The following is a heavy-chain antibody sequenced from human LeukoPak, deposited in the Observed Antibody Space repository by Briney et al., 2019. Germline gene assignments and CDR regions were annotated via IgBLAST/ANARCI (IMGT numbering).Heavy chain of an antibody. V-gene: IGHV4-34*01. Sequence: SETLSLTCAVYGGSFSGYYWSWIRQPPGKGLEWIGEINHSGSTNYNPSLKSRVTISVDTSKNQFSLKLSSVTAADTAVYYCARAGAWQIDPWGQGTLVTVSS. CDR2: INHSGST. CDR1: GGSFSGYY. D-gene: IGHD3-10*01. CDR3: ARAGAWQIDP. J-gene: IGHJ5*02.